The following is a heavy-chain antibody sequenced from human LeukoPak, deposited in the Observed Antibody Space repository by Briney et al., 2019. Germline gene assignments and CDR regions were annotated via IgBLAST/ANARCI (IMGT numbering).Heavy chain of an antibody. Sequence: SETLSLTCTVSGGSISSHYWSWIRQPPGKGLEWIGYIYYSGSTNYNPSLKSRVTISVDTSKNQFSLKLSSVTAADTAVYYCAGAGYDFWSGYPAYYMDVWGKGTTVTVSS. J-gene: IGHJ6*03. CDR1: GGSISSHY. CDR2: IYYSGST. V-gene: IGHV4-59*11. CDR3: AGAGYDFWSGYPAYYMDV. D-gene: IGHD3-3*01.